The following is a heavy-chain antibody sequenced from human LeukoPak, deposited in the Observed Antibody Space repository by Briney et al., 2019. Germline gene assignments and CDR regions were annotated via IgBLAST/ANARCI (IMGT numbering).Heavy chain of an antibody. J-gene: IGHJ4*02. CDR1: GGSISSYY. V-gene: IGHV4-59*08. Sequence: SETLSLTCTVSGGSISSYYWSWIRQPPGKGLEWIGYIYYSGSTNYNPSLRSRVTISVDTSKNQFSLKLSSVTAADTAVYYCARHGYSSGWASDYWGQGTLVTVSS. CDR3: ARHGYSSGWASDY. CDR2: IYYSGST. D-gene: IGHD6-19*01.